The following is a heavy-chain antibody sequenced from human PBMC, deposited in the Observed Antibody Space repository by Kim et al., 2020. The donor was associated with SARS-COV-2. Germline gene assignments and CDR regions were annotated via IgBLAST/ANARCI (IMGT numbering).Heavy chain of an antibody. J-gene: IGHJ4*02. CDR2: IYPGDSDT. V-gene: IGHV5-51*01. CDR1: GYSFTSYW. CDR3: ARIRAFSSGRRFLDY. D-gene: IGHD6-19*01. Sequence: GESLKISCKGSGYSFTSYWIGWVRQMPGKGLEWMGIIYPGDSDTRYSPSFQGQVTISADKSISTAYLQWSSLKASDTAMYYCARIRAFSSGRRFLDYWGQGTLVTVSS.